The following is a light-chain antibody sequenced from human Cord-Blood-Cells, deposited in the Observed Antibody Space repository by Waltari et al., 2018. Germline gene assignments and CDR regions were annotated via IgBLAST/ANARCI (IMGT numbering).Light chain of an antibody. Sequence: QSALTQPPSVSGSPGQSVTIPCPGTSRDVGSYNRVSWYQQPPGTAPKLMIYGVSKRPSGVPDRFSGSKSGNTASLTISGLQAEDEADYYCSSYTSSSTVVFGGGTKLTVL. CDR1: SRDVGSYNR. V-gene: IGLV2-18*02. J-gene: IGLJ2*01. CDR3: SSYTSSSTVV. CDR2: GVS.